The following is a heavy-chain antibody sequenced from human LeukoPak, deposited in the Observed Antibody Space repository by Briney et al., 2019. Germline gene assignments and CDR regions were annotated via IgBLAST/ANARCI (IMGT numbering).Heavy chain of an antibody. Sequence: SETLSLTCTVSGGSISSSSYYWGWIRQPPGRGLEWIGSIYYSGSTYYNPSLKSRVIISVDTSKNQFSLKLSSVTAADTAVYYCARAPVLRYFDWLLNWFDPWGQGTLVTVSS. J-gene: IGHJ5*02. CDR3: ARAPVLRYFDWLLNWFDP. CDR1: GGSISSSSYY. D-gene: IGHD3-9*01. CDR2: IYYSGST. V-gene: IGHV4-39*07.